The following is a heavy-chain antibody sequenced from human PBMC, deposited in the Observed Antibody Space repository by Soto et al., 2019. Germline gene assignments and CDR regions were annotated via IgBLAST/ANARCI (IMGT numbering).Heavy chain of an antibody. Sequence: SVKVSCKASGGTFSSYAISWVRQAPGQGLEWMGGIIPIFGTANYAQKFQGRVTITADESTSTAYMELSSLRSEDTAVYYCARGYSGGYYIPYYYYYGMDVWGQGPRFTVS. V-gene: IGHV1-69*13. CDR1: GGTFSSYA. D-gene: IGHD1-26*01. J-gene: IGHJ6*02. CDR3: ARGYSGGYYIPYYYYYGMDV. CDR2: IIPIFGTA.